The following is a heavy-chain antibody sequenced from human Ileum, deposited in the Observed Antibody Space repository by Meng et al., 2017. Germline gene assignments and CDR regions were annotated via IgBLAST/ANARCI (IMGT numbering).Heavy chain of an antibody. CDR1: GGSISTSDW. V-gene: IGHV4-4*02. CDR3: AREWSGSYRHFDY. Sequence: QVHLQEAGPGLLKPSGTLSLTCAVSGGSISTSDWWSWVRQPPGKGLEWIGEIHHSGSTNYNPSLKSRVTISVDKSKNQFSLKLNPVTAADTAVYYCAREWSGSYRHFDYWGQGTLVTVSS. J-gene: IGHJ4*02. D-gene: IGHD1-26*01. CDR2: IHHSGST.